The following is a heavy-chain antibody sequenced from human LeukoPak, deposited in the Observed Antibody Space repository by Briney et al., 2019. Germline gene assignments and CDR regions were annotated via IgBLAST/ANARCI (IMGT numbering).Heavy chain of an antibody. Sequence: KPSETLSLTCAVSGGSISSGNWWSWVRPPPGKGLEWIGEISHSGSTSYNPSLDSRVTISLHKSKNQFSLKLNSVTAADTAVYYCARLVLRGLVGFDPWGQGTLVTVSS. J-gene: IGHJ5*02. V-gene: IGHV4-4*02. D-gene: IGHD3-10*01. CDR1: GGSISSGNW. CDR2: ISHSGST. CDR3: ARLVLRGLVGFDP.